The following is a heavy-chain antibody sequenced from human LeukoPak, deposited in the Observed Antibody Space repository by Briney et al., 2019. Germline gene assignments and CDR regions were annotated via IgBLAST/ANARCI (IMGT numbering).Heavy chain of an antibody. J-gene: IGHJ6*02. CDR1: GYTFTGYY. V-gene: IGHV1-2*02. CDR2: INPNSGGT. CDR3: AGEGSGSIYGMDV. Sequence: EASVKVSCKASGYTFTGYYMHWVRQAPGQGLEWMGWINPNSGGTNYAQKFQGRVTMTRDTSISTAYMELSRLRSDDTAVYYCAGEGSGSIYGMDVWGQGTTVTVSS. D-gene: IGHD3-10*01.